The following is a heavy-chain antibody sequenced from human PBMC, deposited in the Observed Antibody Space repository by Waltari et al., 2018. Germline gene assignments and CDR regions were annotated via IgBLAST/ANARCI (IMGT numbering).Heavy chain of an antibody. Sequence: EVQLLESGGGLVQPGGSLRLSCAASGFTFSSYAMSWVRQAPGKGLEWVSAISNSGGSTHYDDSVKGRFTISRDSSKNTLYLQMNSLRAEDTAVYYCARELVLQLPRVFDFWGQGTLVTVSS. D-gene: IGHD5-18*01. J-gene: IGHJ4*02. CDR2: ISNSGGST. CDR1: GFTFSSYA. V-gene: IGHV3-23*01. CDR3: ARELVLQLPRVFDF.